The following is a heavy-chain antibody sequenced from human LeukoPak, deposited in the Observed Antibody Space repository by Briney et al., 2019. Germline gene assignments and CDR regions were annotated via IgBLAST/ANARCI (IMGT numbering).Heavy chain of an antibody. CDR1: GGTFSSYA. D-gene: IGHD5-12*01. J-gene: IGHJ4*02. V-gene: IGHV1-69*04. CDR3: ARGFDSKSTYFDY. CDR2: IIPILGIA. Sequence: SVKVSCKASGGTFSSYAISWVRQAPGQGLEWMGRIIPILGIANYAQKFQGRVTITADKSTSTAYMELSSLRSEDTAVYYCARGFDSKSTYFDYWGQGTLVTVSS.